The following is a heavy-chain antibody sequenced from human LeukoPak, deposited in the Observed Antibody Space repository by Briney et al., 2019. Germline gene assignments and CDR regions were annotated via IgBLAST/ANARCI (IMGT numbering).Heavy chain of an antibody. Sequence: GRSLRLSCAASGFTFSSHEMHWVRQAPGKGLEWVAVISYDGSTKFYADSVKGRSTISRDNSKLYLQMNSLRAEDTAVYFCARDHGSGSYFFDYWGQGTQVTVSA. CDR3: ARDHGSGSYFFDY. J-gene: IGHJ4*02. D-gene: IGHD3-10*01. CDR1: GFTFSSHE. CDR2: ISYDGSTK. V-gene: IGHV3-30-3*01.